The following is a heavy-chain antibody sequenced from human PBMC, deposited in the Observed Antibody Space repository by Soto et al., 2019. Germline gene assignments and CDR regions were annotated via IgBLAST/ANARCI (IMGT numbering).Heavy chain of an antibody. V-gene: IGHV3-21*01. CDR3: ARDRIVGAAKDY. CDR2: ISSSSSYI. CDR1: GFTFSSYS. J-gene: IGHJ4*02. D-gene: IGHD1-26*01. Sequence: EVQLVESGGGLVKPGGSLRLSCAASGFTFSSYSMNWVRQAPGKGLEWVSSISSSSSYIYYADSVKGRFTISRDNAKNSLYLRMNSLRAEDTAVYYCARDRIVGAAKDYWGQGTLVTVSS.